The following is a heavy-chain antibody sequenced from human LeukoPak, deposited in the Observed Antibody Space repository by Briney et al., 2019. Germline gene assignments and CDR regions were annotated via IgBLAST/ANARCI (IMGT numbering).Heavy chain of an antibody. J-gene: IGHJ6*02. V-gene: IGHV1-18*01. CDR1: GYTFTSYG. CDR2: ISAYNGNT. Sequence: ASVKVSCKASGYTFTSYGISWVRQAPGQGLEWMGWISAYNGNTNYAQKLQGRVTMTTDTSTSTAYMELRSLRSDDTAVYYCARDPRYCSGGSCYRYYYSMDVWGQGTTVTVSS. D-gene: IGHD2-15*01. CDR3: ARDPRYCSGGSCYRYYYSMDV.